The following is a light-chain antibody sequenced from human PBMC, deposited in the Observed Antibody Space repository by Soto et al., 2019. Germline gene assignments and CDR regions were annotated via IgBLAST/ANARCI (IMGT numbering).Light chain of an antibody. V-gene: IGKV1-9*01. CDR1: QGISSY. CDR2: AAS. CDR3: QQLNIYPRLT. Sequence: DIQLTQSPSFLSASVGDRVTITCRASQGISSYLAWYQQKPGKASKLLIYAASTLRSGVPSRFSGSGSGTEFTLTISSLQPEDFATYYCQQLNIYPRLTFGGGTKVEMK. J-gene: IGKJ4*01.